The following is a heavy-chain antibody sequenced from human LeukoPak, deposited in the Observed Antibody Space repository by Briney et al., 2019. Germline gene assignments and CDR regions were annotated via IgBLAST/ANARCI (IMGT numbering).Heavy chain of an antibody. CDR3: AKLKARTIAVAGTNFDY. Sequence: GGSLRLSCAASGFTFSSYGMSWVRQAPGKGLEWVSAISGSGGSTYYADSVKGRFTISRDNSKNTLYLQMNSLRAEDTAVYYCAKLKARTIAVAGTNFDYWGQGTLVTVSS. CDR2: ISGSGGST. D-gene: IGHD6-19*01. J-gene: IGHJ4*02. CDR1: GFTFSSYG. V-gene: IGHV3-23*01.